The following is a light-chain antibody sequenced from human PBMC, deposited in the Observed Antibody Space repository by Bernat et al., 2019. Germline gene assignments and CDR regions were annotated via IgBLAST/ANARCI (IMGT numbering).Light chain of an antibody. J-gene: IGLJ1*01. V-gene: IGLV2-14*03. Sequence: QSALTQPASVSGSPGQSITISCTGTSSDVGGYNYVSWYQQHPGKAPKLMIFDVSNRPSGVSNRFSGSKSGNTAPLPISGLQAEDEADYYCSSYTSSSTYVFGTGTKVTVL. CDR2: DVS. CDR3: SSYTSSSTYV. CDR1: SSDVGGYNY.